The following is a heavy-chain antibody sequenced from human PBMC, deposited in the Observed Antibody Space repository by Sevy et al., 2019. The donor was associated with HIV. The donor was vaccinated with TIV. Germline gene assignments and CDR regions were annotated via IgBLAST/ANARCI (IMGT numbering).Heavy chain of an antibody. D-gene: IGHD3-22*01. CDR1: GFTFSSYG. V-gene: IGHV3-30*02. Sequence: GGSLRLSCAASGFTFSSYGMHWVRQAPGKGLEWVAFIRYDGSNKYYADSVKGRFTISRDNSKNTLYLQMNSLRAEDTAVYYCAKVHGYYYDSSGYFDYWGQGTLVTVSS. CDR2: IRYDGSNK. CDR3: AKVHGYYYDSSGYFDY. J-gene: IGHJ4*02.